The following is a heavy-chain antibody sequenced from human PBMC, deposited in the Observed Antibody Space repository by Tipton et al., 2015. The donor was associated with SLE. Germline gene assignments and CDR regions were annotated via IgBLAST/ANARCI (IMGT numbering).Heavy chain of an antibody. CDR1: RDSINSGNFY. Sequence: TLSLTCIVSRDSINSGNFYWSWIRQHPGKGLEWIGNIFHSGTTYYHPSLKSRVTISLDTSKNQFSLRLNSVTAADTAVYYCARVWTGTNSFDYWGQGTLVTVSS. CDR3: ARVWTGTNSFDY. J-gene: IGHJ4*02. CDR2: IFHSGTT. V-gene: IGHV4-39*07. D-gene: IGHD1-1*01.